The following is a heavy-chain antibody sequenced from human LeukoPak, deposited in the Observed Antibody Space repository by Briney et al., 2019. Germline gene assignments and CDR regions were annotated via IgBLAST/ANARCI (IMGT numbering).Heavy chain of an antibody. CDR1: GYSISSGYH. J-gene: IGHJ4*02. V-gene: IGHV4-38-2*02. D-gene: IGHD1-1*01. CDR3: ARENWIFVY. Sequence: SETLSLTCVVSGYSISSGYHWGWIRQPPGKGLEWIGVVYRSGTTYYDPSLKSRVTISVDTSKNQISLKVRSVTATDTAIYYCARENWIFVYWGQGILVTVSS. CDR2: VYRSGTT.